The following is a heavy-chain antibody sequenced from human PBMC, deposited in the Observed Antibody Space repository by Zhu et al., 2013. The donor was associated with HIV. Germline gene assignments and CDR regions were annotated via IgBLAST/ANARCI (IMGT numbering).Heavy chain of an antibody. V-gene: IGHV3-13*01. CDR2: IGTAGDT. Sequence: EVQLVESGGGLVQPGGSLRLSCAASGFTFSSYDMHWVRQATGKGLEWVSAIGTAGDTYYPGSVEGRFTISRENAKNSLYLQMNSLRAGDTAVYYCARGFKGGYCSGGSCYFDAFDIWGQGTMVTVSS. J-gene: IGHJ3*02. CDR3: ARGFKGGYCSGGSCYFDAFDI. D-gene: IGHD2-15*01. CDR1: GFTFSSYD.